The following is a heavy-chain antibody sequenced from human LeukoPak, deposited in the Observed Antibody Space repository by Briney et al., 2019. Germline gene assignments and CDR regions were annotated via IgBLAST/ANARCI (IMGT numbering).Heavy chain of an antibody. V-gene: IGHV3-23*01. J-gene: IGHJ4*02. CDR1: GFTFSSSA. D-gene: IGHD3-22*01. CDR2: ISGSDGST. CDR3: AKAYYYDSSGYYDRFDY. Sequence: PGGSLRLSCAASGFTFSSSAMTWVRQAPGKGLEWVSAISGSDGSTYYADSVKGRFTISRDNSKNTLYLQMNSLRAEDTAVYYCAKAYYYDSSGYYDRFDYWGQGTLVTVSS.